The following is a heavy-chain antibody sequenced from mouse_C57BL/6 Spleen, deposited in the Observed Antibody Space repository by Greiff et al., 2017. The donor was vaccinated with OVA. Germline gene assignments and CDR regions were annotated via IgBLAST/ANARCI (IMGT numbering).Heavy chain of an antibody. D-gene: IGHD2-4*01. CDR3: ATCPYDYALDY. CDR1: GYTFTSYW. J-gene: IGHJ2*01. CDR2: IHPSDSDT. Sequence: QVQLQQPGAELVKPGASVKVSCKASGYTFTSYWLHWVKQWPGQGLEWIGRIHPSDSDTNYNQKFKGKATLTVDNSSSTAYMPLSSLTSDDSAVYYCATCPYDYALDYWGQGTTLTVSS. V-gene: IGHV1-74*01.